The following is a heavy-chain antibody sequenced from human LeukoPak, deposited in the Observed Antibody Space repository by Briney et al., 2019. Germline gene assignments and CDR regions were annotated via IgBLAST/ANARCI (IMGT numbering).Heavy chain of an antibody. J-gene: IGHJ4*02. Sequence: GGSLRLSCAASGFTFSTSNMNWVRQAPGKGLEWISYISGSSSTIYYADSVKGRFTISRDNAKNSLYLQMNSLRAEDTAVYYCARALVAAARNFDYWGQGTLVAVSS. V-gene: IGHV3-48*01. CDR1: GFTFSTSN. CDR2: ISGSSSTI. D-gene: IGHD6-13*01. CDR3: ARALVAAARNFDY.